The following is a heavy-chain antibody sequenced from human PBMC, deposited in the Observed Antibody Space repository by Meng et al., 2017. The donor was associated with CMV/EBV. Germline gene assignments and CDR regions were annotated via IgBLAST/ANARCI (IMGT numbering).Heavy chain of an antibody. D-gene: IGHD1-7*01. V-gene: IGHV3-23*01. CDR2: ISGSGGST. Sequence: GESLKISCAASGFTFSSYAMGWVRQAPGKGLEWVSAISGSGGSTYYADSVKGRFTISRDNSKNTLYLQMNSLRAEDTAVYYCAKRRNYVGPLDYWGQGTLVTVSS. J-gene: IGHJ4*02. CDR1: GFTFSSYA. CDR3: AKRRNYVGPLDY.